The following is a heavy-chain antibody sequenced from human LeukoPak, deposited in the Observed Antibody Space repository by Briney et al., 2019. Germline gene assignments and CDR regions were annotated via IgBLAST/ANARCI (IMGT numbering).Heavy chain of an antibody. V-gene: IGHV1-69*05. CDR1: GGTFSSYA. D-gene: IGHD2-2*01. CDR3: ASVRAAAPGAFDI. Sequence: SVKVSCKASGGTFSSYAISWVRQAPGQGLEWMGGIIPIFGTANYAQKFQGRVTITTDESTSTAYMELSSLRSEDTAVYYCASVRAAAPGAFDIWGQGTMVTVSS. J-gene: IGHJ3*02. CDR2: IIPIFGTA.